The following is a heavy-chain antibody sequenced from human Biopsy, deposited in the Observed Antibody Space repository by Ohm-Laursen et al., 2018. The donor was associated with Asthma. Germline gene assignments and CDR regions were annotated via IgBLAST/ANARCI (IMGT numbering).Heavy chain of an antibody. Sequence: ASVKVSCKISGYSLTDLSMHWVRQAPGQGLEWMGGHDHEEGGTVNARRFQGRVTMTEDTSTDTAYMEPSSLSSDDTAVYYCASDFPKDYVRYNFQFWGQGTLVSVSS. D-gene: IGHD4-17*01. CDR1: GYSLTDLS. CDR3: ASDFPKDYVRYNFQF. CDR2: HDHEEGGT. J-gene: IGHJ4*02. V-gene: IGHV1-24*01.